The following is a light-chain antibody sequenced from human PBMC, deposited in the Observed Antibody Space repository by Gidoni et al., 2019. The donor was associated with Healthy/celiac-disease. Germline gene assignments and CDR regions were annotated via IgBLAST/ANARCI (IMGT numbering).Light chain of an antibody. CDR1: QSISSY. CDR2: AAS. J-gene: IGKJ2*01. Sequence: QMTQSPSSLSASVGDRVTITCRASQSISSYLNWYQQKPGKAPKLLIYAASSLQSGVPSRFSGSGSGTDFTLTISSLQPEDFATYYCQQSYSTPHTFGQGTKLEIK. V-gene: IGKV1-39*01. CDR3: QQSYSTPHT.